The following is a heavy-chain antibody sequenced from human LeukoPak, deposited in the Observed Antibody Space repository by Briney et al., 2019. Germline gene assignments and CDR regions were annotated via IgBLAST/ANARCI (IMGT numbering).Heavy chain of an antibody. CDR2: INSNSGGT. CDR1: GYSFTGYY. J-gene: IGHJ3*02. V-gene: IGHV1-2*02. Sequence: ASVKVSCQASGYSFTGYYLHWVRQATGQGLEWMGLINSNSGGTNYAQKFQGRVAMTRDTFISTAYMEMSRLRSGDTAVYYCARNLWFGESSDAFDMWGQGTMVTVSS. CDR3: ARNLWFGESSDAFDM. D-gene: IGHD3-10*01.